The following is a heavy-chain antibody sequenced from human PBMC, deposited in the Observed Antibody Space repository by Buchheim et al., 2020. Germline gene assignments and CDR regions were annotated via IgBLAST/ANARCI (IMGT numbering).Heavy chain of an antibody. Sequence: QVQLQESGPGLVKPSQTLSLTCTVSGGSISSGGYYWSWIRQHPGKGLEWIGYIYYSGSTYYNPSLKTRVTISVATSKKQFSLKLSSVTAADTAVYYCARAPSEVVVAALHGMDVWGQGTT. CDR3: ARAPSEVVVAALHGMDV. CDR1: GGSISSGGYY. J-gene: IGHJ6*02. CDR2: IYYSGST. V-gene: IGHV4-31*03. D-gene: IGHD2-15*01.